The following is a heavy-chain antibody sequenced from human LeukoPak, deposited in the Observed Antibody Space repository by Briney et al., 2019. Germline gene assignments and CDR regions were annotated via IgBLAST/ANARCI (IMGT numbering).Heavy chain of an antibody. J-gene: IGHJ4*02. CDR1: GFTLTELS. V-gene: IGHV1-24*01. CDR2: FDPEDGET. Sequence: ASVRVSCKVSGFTLTELSIHWVRQAPGEGLEWMGGFDPEDGETIYAQSFQDRVTMTEDTSTDTAYMELSSLRSEDTAIYYCATAVTYYDFDYWGQGILVTVSS. D-gene: IGHD3-3*01. CDR3: ATAVTYYDFDY.